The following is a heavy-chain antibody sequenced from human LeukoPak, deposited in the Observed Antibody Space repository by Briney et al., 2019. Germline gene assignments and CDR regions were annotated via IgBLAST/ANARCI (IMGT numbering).Heavy chain of an antibody. CDR3: AREGCSGGVCYFDY. Sequence: SETLSLTCTVSGGSISYYYWTWIRQPAGKGLEWIGRIDASGNTKYTPSLRSRVTLSIDTSGQQFSLKLSSVTAADTAVYFCAREGCSGGVCYFDYWGRGTLVTVSP. CDR2: IDASGNT. J-gene: IGHJ4*02. D-gene: IGHD2-15*01. V-gene: IGHV4-4*07. CDR1: GGSISYYY.